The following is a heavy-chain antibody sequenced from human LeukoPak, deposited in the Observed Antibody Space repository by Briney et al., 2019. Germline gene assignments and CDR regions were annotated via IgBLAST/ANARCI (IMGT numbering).Heavy chain of an antibody. CDR2: ISGGGSTI. J-gene: IGHJ4*02. CDR1: GFTFSTYA. CDR3: AKGVIVVVPAARGFEY. Sequence: TGGSLRLSCAASGFTFSTYAMSWVRQAPGRGLEWVSVISGGGSTIYYADSVKGRFTISRDNSKNTLYLQMNGLRAEDTAVYYCAKGVIVVVPAARGFEYWGQGIRVTVSS. V-gene: IGHV3-23*01. D-gene: IGHD2-2*01.